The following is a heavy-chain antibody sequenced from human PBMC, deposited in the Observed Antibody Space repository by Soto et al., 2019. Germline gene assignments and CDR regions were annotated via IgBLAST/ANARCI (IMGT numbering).Heavy chain of an antibody. CDR1: GVSISNSSYY. Sequence: SETLSLTCTVSGVSISNSSYYWGWIRRPPGKGLEWIGTIYYSGITYYNPSLKSRVTISVDTSKNQFSLKLTSVTAADTAVYYCARHGSNWGQGTLVTGSS. CDR3: ARHGSN. CDR2: IYYSGIT. V-gene: IGHV4-39*01. J-gene: IGHJ4*02.